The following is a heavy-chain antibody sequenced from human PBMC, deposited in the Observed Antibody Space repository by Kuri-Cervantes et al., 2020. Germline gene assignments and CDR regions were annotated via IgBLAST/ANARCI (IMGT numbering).Heavy chain of an antibody. CDR3: AKVASTYYYDSSGYGTLDY. V-gene: IGHV3-13*01. D-gene: IGHD3-22*01. J-gene: IGHJ4*03. Sequence: GGSLRLSCAASGFTFSSYDMHWVRQATGKGLEWVSAIGTAGDTYYPGSVKGRFTISRDNSKNTLYLQMNSLRAEDTAVYYCAKVASTYYYDSSGYGTLDYWGQGTTVTVSS. CDR1: GFTFSSYD. CDR2: IGTAGDT.